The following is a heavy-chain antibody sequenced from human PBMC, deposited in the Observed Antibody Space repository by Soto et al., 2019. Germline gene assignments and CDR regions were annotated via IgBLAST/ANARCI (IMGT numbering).Heavy chain of an antibody. CDR1: GFSLTTREVG. D-gene: IGHD3-10*01. CDR3: AHRAYYYGSGSYYTH. J-gene: IGHJ4*02. Sequence: SGPTLVNPTQTLTLTCTFSGFSLTTREVGVGWIRQPPGKALEWLALIYWDDDKRYRPSLKSRLTIVKDTSKNLVILIMTNMDPEDTATYYCAHRAYYYGSGSYYTHWGQGILVTVAS. CDR2: IYWDDDK. V-gene: IGHV2-5*02.